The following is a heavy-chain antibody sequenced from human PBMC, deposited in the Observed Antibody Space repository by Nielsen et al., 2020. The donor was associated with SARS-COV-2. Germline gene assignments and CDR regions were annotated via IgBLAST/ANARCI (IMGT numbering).Heavy chain of an antibody. J-gene: IGHJ4*02. CDR1: GFTFSSYA. CDR2: ISYDGSNK. CDR3: ARDRVYGGNSPLGY. D-gene: IGHD4-23*01. V-gene: IGHV3-30-3*01. Sequence: GESLKFSCAASGFTFSSYAIHWVRQAPGKGLEWVAVISYDGSNKYYADSVKGRFTISRDNSKNTLYLQMNSLRAEDTAVYYCARDRVYGGNSPLGYWGQGTLVTVSS.